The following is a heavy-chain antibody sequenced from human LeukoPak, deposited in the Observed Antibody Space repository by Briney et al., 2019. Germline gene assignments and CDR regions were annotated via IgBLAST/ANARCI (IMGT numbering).Heavy chain of an antibody. V-gene: IGHV3-74*01. CDR1: GFTFSSYW. J-gene: IGHJ4*02. CDR3: ARGGRYSYGPLDY. CDR2: INSDGSST. D-gene: IGHD5-18*01. Sequence: PGGSLRLSCAASGFTFSSYWMHWVRQAPGKGLVWVSRINSDGSSTSYADSVKGRFTISRDNAKNALYLQMSSLRAEDTAVYYCARGGRYSYGPLDYWGQGTLVTVSS.